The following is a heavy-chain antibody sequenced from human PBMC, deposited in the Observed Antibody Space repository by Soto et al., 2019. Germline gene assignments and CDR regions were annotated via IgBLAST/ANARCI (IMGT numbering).Heavy chain of an antibody. J-gene: IGHJ6*02. CDR1: GDSISSGTSY. V-gene: IGHV4-39*07. CDR3: ARGRGTMVRGVHVRFGPFFYGMDV. CDR2: IYYSGSS. Sequence: PSETLSLTCSVSGDSISSGTSYWGWVRQPPGKGLEWIGSIYYSGSSHYNPSLKSRVTISVDTSKNQFSLKLSSVTAADTAVYYCARGRGTMVRGVHVRFGPFFYGMDVWGQGTTVTVSS. D-gene: IGHD3-10*01.